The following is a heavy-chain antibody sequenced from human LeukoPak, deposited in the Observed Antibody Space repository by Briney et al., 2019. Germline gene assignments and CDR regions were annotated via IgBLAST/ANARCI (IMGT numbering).Heavy chain of an antibody. V-gene: IGHV3-23*01. CDR1: GFTFSSYA. CDR3: VTYTAIPSYGAFDI. D-gene: IGHD5-18*01. Sequence: GGSLRLSCAASGFTFSSYAMSWVRQAPGKGLEWVSAISGSGGSTYYADSVKGRFTISRDNSKNTLYLQMNSLRAEDTAVYYCVTYTAIPSYGAFDIWGQGTMVTVSS. CDR2: ISGSGGST. J-gene: IGHJ3*02.